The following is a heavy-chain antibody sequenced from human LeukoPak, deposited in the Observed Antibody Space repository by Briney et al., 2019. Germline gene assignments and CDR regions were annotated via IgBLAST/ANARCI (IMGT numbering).Heavy chain of an antibody. Sequence: PRGSLRLSCAASGFTFSDYYMSWIRQAPGKGLEWVANIKRDGSEKYYVDSVKGRFTISRDNAKNSLYLQMNSLRAEDTAVYYCARQSAQETATFAFDIWGQGTMVTVSS. V-gene: IGHV3-7*01. D-gene: IGHD5-24*01. CDR1: GFTFSDYY. CDR2: IKRDGSEK. J-gene: IGHJ3*02. CDR3: ARQSAQETATFAFDI.